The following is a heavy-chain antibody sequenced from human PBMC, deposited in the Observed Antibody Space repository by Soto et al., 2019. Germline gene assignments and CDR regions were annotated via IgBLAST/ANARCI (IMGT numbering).Heavy chain of an antibody. V-gene: IGHV3-30*18. CDR1: GFTFSSYG. D-gene: IGHD3-10*01. CDR2: ISYDGSNK. CDR3: AKEKRRFGELSYFDY. J-gene: IGHJ4*02. Sequence: LRLSCAASGFTFSSYGMHWVRQAPGKGLEWVAVISYDGSNKYYADSVKGRFTISRDNSKNTLYLQMNSLRAEDTAVYYCAKEKRRFGELSYFDYWGQGTLVTVSS.